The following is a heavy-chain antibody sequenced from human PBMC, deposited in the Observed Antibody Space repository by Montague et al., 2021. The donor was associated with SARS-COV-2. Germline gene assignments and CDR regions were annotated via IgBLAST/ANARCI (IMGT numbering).Heavy chain of an antibody. D-gene: IGHD1-14*01. V-gene: IGHV6-1*01. J-gene: IGHJ4*02. CDR3: TQERGPGRTTWHYFDY. CDR1: EDSVSSNIAA. Sequence: CAISEDSVSSNIAAWNWIRQSPSRGLEWLGRTYYRSEWYNDYAVSVRSRITISPDTSKNQFSLQLNSVTPEDTAVYYCTQERGPGRTTWHYFDYWGQGTLVTVSS. CDR2: TYYRSEWYN.